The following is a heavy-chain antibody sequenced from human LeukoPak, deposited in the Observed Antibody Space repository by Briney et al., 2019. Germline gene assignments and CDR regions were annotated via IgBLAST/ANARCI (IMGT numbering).Heavy chain of an antibody. V-gene: IGHV3-21*01. J-gene: IGHJ5*02. Sequence: GGSLRLSCAASVVTFSSYSTNWVRHAPGEGLEWVSSISSNSSCIYYADSVKGLFTISRDNAKNSLYLQMNSLRAEDTAVYYCARDYNGYIWFDPWGQRTLVTVSS. D-gene: IGHD5-12*01. CDR2: ISSNSSCI. CDR1: VVTFSSYS. CDR3: ARDYNGYIWFDP.